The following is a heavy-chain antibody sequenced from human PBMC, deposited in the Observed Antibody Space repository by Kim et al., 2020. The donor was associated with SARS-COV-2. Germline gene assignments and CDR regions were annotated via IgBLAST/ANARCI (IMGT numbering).Heavy chain of an antibody. CDR1: GGSISSSSYY. Sequence: SETLSLTCTVSGGSISSSSYYWGWIRQPPGKGLEWIGSIYYSGSTYYNPSLKSRVTISVDTSKNQFSLKLSSVTAADTAVYYCASNPELAYSSSWYYWGQGTLVTVSS. D-gene: IGHD6-13*01. J-gene: IGHJ4*02. CDR2: IYYSGST. CDR3: ASNPELAYSSSWYY. V-gene: IGHV4-39*07.